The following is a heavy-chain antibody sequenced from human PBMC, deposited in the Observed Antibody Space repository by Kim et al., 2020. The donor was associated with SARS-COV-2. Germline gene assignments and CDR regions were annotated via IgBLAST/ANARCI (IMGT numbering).Heavy chain of an antibody. Sequence: TNYAQKFQGRVTMTRDTSISTAYMELSRLRSDDTAVYYCARVQPSGLWHYWGQGTLVTVSS. D-gene: IGHD5-12*01. CDR2: T. CDR3: ARVQPSGLWHY. V-gene: IGHV1-2*02. J-gene: IGHJ4*02.